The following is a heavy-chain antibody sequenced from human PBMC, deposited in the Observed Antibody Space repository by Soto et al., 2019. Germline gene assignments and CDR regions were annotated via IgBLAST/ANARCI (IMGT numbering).Heavy chain of an antibody. D-gene: IGHD4-17*01. CDR1: GFTVSNNY. J-gene: IGHJ1*01. CDR2: IYSGGNT. CDR3: AAFLPTVQTPFQH. V-gene: IGHV3-66*01. Sequence: EVQLGESGGGLVQPGGSLRLSCAGAGFTVSNNYMRWVRQSPGKGLEWVSLIYSGGNTKYADSVKGRFTISRDSATNTLFLQMISLRAEHPAMFYCAAFLPTVQTPFQHWGQGTLVIVSS.